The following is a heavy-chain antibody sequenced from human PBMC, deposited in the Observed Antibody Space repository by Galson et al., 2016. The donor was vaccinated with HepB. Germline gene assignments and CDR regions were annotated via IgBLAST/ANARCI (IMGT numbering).Heavy chain of an antibody. CDR3: AREVGFYHYIDY. D-gene: IGHD3-16*01. Sequence: SVKVSCKASGYTFTSYAMHWVRQAPGQGLEWMGLINPLDGTTAYAQKFQGRATLTRDTSTNTLYLSLDGLTSDDSAVYFCAREVGFYHYIDYWGQGTLVAVSS. CDR1: GYTFTSYA. J-gene: IGHJ4*02. CDR2: INPLDGTT. V-gene: IGHV1-46*01.